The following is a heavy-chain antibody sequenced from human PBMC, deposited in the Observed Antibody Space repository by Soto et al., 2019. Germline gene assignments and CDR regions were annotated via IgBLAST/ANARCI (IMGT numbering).Heavy chain of an antibody. CDR1: GGTFSSCS. V-gene: IGHV1-69*06. CDR2: IIPIFGTA. Sequence: GSSVKVSYQPSGGTFSSCSISWVREAPGQGLECMGGIIPIFGTANYAQKFQGRVTITADKSTSTAYMELSSLRSEDTAVYYCARGTGPGIAVAGLDYWGQGTLVTVSS. CDR3: ARGTGPGIAVAGLDY. J-gene: IGHJ4*02. D-gene: IGHD6-19*01.